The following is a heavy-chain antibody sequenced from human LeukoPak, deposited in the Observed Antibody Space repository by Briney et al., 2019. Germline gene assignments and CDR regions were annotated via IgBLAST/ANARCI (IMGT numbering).Heavy chain of an antibody. CDR2: INPFNGDT. D-gene: IGHD1-26*01. CDR3: ARGTSGSYLRPVYYFDF. J-gene: IGHJ4*02. CDR1: GYTFTSHG. Sequence: ASVKVSCKASGYTFTSHGIVWVRQAPGQGLECLGWINPFNGDTDFAPSLQGRITMTTDTSANTAYMELRSLRSDDTALYFCARGTSGSYLRPVYYFDFWGQGTLVTVSS. V-gene: IGHV1-18*01.